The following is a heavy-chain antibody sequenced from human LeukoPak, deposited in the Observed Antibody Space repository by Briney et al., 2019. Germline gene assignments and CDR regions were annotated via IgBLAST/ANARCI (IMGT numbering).Heavy chain of an antibody. V-gene: IGHV4-30-2*01. Sequence: SETLSLTCTVSGGSISSGGYYWSWIRQPPGKGLEWIGYIYHSGSTYYNPSLQSRVTISIDTSKNQFSLKLSSVTAADTAVYYCARLRVQNYGGNWGFDYWGQGTLVTVSS. D-gene: IGHD4-23*01. CDR1: GGSISSGGYY. CDR2: IYHSGST. CDR3: ARLRVQNYGGNWGFDY. J-gene: IGHJ4*02.